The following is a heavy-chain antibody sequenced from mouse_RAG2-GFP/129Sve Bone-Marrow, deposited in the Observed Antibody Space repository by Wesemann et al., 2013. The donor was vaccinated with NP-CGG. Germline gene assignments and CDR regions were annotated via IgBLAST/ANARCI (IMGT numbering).Heavy chain of an antibody. J-gene: IGHJ4*01. V-gene: IGHV5-17*01. D-gene: IGHD2-4*01. CDR2: ISSGSSTI. CDR3: ARGKDDYDDYAMDY. Sequence: NGLEWVAYISSGSSTIYYADTVKGRFTISRDNAKNTLFLQMTSLRSEDTAMYYCARGKDDYDDYAMDYWGQGTSVTVSS.